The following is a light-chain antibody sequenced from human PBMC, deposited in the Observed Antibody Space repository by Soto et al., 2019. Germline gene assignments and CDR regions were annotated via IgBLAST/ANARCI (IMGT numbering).Light chain of an antibody. CDR1: QRIGNY. J-gene: IGKJ4*01. V-gene: IGKV1-27*01. CDR3: HQYFRSPLT. CDR2: WAT. Sequence: DIQMTQSPSSLSVSVGDRVTITCRASQRIGNYLSWYQQKPGKAPRLLIYWATTRESGVPDRFSGSGSGTDFTLTVSGLQAEDVAIYYCHQYFRSPLTFGGGTKVDIK.